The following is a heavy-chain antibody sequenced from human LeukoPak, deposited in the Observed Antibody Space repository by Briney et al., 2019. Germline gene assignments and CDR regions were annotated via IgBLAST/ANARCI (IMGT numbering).Heavy chain of an antibody. CDR1: GFTFSNYW. CDR3: AKAQAVAGASPNFDY. J-gene: IGHJ4*02. CDR2: INSDGSSS. Sequence: PGGSLRLSCAASGFTFSNYWMHWVRQAPGKGLVWVSRINSDGSSSSYADSVKGRFTISRDNSKNTLYLQMNSLRAEDTAIYYCAKAQAVAGASPNFDYWGQGTLVTVSS. D-gene: IGHD6-19*01. V-gene: IGHV3-74*01.